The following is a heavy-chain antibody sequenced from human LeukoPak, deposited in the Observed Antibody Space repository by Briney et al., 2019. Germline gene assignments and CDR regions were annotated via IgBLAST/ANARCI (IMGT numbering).Heavy chain of an antibody. CDR2: ISSSSSYI. V-gene: IGHV3-21*01. CDR1: GFTFSSYS. J-gene: IGHJ5*02. CDR3: ARVYSTVFGVVRNWFDP. Sequence: GGSLRLPCAASGFTFSSYSMNWVRQAPGKGLEWVSSISSSSSYIYYADSVKGRFTISRDNAKSSLYLQMNSLRAEDTAVYYCARVYSTVFGVVRNWFDPWGQGTLVTVSS. D-gene: IGHD3-3*01.